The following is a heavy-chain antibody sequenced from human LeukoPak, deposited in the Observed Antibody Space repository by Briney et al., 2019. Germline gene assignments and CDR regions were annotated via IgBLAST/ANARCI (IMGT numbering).Heavy chain of an antibody. V-gene: IGHV3-74*01. CDR3: ARDPWGYRAGVMDL. CDR2: INTDGTTT. Sequence: AGSLRLYCAASGFTFSSYWMHWVRQAPGEELVWVSRINTDGTTTTYADSVKGRFTISRDNPKNTLYLQMNSLRAEDTAVYYCARDPWGYRAGVMDLWGQGTLLTVSS. CDR1: GFTFSSYW. D-gene: IGHD5-18*01. J-gene: IGHJ4*02.